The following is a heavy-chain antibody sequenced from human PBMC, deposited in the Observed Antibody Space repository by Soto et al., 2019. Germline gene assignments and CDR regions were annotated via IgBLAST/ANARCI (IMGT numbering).Heavy chain of an antibody. J-gene: IGHJ6*02. Sequence: KASETLSLTCTVSGGSVSSGSYYWSWIRQPPGKGLEWIGYIYYSGSTNYNPSLKSRVTISVDTSKNQFSLKLSSVTAADTAVYYCARERAQRGKDYYYYYGMDVWGQGTTVTVSS. CDR2: IYYSGST. CDR3: ARERAQRGKDYYYYYGMDV. D-gene: IGHD6-13*01. V-gene: IGHV4-61*01. CDR1: GGSVSSGSYY.